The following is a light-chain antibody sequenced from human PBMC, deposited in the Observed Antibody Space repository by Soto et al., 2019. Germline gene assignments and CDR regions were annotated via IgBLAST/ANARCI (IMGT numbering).Light chain of an antibody. CDR1: QTVTRSY. V-gene: IGKV3-20*01. Sequence: EIVLTQSPGTMSLSPGERVTLSCRASQTVTRSYLAWYQQKPGQAPRLLIYGASIRATGIPDRFSGSGSGTDFTLTFSRLEPEDFAVYYCQQYGTSPRTFGQGTKVAIK. CDR3: QQYGTSPRT. J-gene: IGKJ1*01. CDR2: GAS.